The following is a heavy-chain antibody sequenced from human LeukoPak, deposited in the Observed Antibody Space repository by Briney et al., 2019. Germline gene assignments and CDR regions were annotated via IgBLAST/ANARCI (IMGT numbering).Heavy chain of an antibody. V-gene: IGHV3-30-3*01. D-gene: IGHD1-26*01. J-gene: IGHJ4*02. CDR2: ISYDGSNK. CDR1: GLTFSSYW. CDR3: ARDRGGSYWDLGY. Sequence: TGGSLGLSCAASGLTFSSYWMSWVGQAPGKGLEWVAVISYDGSNKYYADSVKGRFTISRDNSKNTLYLQMNSLRAEDTAVYYCARDRGGSYWDLGYWGQGTLVTVSS.